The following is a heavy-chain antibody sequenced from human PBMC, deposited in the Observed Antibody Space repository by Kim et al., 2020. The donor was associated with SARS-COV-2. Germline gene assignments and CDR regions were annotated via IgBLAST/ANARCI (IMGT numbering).Heavy chain of an antibody. CDR3: AKEFETAYCGGDCYRDAFDI. CDR1: GFTFSSYG. CDR2: ISYDGSNK. D-gene: IGHD2-21*02. J-gene: IGHJ3*02. Sequence: GGSLRLSCAASGFTFSSYGMHWVRQAPGKGLEWVAVISYDGSNKYYADSVKGRFTISRDNSKNTLYLQMNSLRAEDTAVYYCAKEFETAYCGGDCYRDAFDIWGQGTMVTVSS. V-gene: IGHV3-30*18.